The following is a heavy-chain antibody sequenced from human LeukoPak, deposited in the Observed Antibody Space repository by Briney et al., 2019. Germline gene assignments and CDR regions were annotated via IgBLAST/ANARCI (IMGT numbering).Heavy chain of an antibody. D-gene: IGHD6-13*01. CDR2: IYSGGST. CDR3: AREGIAAAGPFDY. V-gene: IGHV3-53*01. Sequence: GGSLRLSCAASGFTVSSNYMSWVRQAPGKALEWVSVIYSGGSTYYADSVKGRFTISRDNSKNTLYLQMNSLRAEDTAVYYCAREGIAAAGPFDYWGQGTLVTVSS. CDR1: GFTVSSNY. J-gene: IGHJ4*02.